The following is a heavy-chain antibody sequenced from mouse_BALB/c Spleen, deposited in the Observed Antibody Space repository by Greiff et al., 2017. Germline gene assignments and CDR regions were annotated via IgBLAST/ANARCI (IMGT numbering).Heavy chain of an antibody. CDR3: ARAGDYGPSWFAY. Sequence: SGAELARPGASVKLSCKASGYTFTSYWMQWVKQRPGQGLEWIGAIYPGDGDTRYTQKFKGKATLTADKSSSTAYMQLSSLASEDSAVYYCARAGDYGPSWFAYWGQGTLVTVYA. CDR2: IYPGDGDT. CDR1: GYTFTSYW. D-gene: IGHD1-1*02. V-gene: IGHV1-87*01. J-gene: IGHJ3*01.